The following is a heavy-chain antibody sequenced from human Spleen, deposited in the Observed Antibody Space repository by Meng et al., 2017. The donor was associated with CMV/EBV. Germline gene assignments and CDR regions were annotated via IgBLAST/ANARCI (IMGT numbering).Heavy chain of an antibody. V-gene: IGHV3-21*01. D-gene: IGHD4-11*01. Sequence: GGSLRLSCAASGFTFSSYSMNWVRQAPGKGLEWVSSISSSSTYIYYADSVKGRFTISRDNAKNSLYLQMNSLRAEDTAVYYCARDYSNYVAYDYWGQGTLVTVSS. CDR1: GFTFSSYS. J-gene: IGHJ4*02. CDR3: ARDYSNYVAYDY. CDR2: ISSSSTYI.